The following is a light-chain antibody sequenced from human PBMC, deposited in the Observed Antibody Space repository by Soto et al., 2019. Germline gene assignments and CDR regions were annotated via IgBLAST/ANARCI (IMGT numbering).Light chain of an antibody. CDR3: SSHTSVNTRV. CDR1: SSDVGTYDY. Sequence: QSALTQPASVSGSPGQSIAISSTGTSSDVGTYDYVSWYQQYPDKAPKLIIYEVTQRPSGVSNRFSGSKSGNTASLTISGLQAEDEADYYCSSHTSVNTRVFGTGTKVTVL. V-gene: IGLV2-14*01. CDR2: EVT. J-gene: IGLJ1*01.